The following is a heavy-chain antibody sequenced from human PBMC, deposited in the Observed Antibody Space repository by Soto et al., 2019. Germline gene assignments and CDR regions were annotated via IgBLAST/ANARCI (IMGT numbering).Heavy chain of an antibody. V-gene: IGHV3-23*01. CDR3: AKDRGGSGWSTLDH. Sequence: EVQLLESGGSLVHPGGSLRLSGAASGFSFSYFAMSWVRQAPGKGLEWVAAISGSGGNTYYADSVKGRFTISRDNSKNTLFLQMNSLRDEATAVYYCAKDRGGSGWSTLDHWRQGTLVTVSS. D-gene: IGHD6-19*01. CDR2: ISGSGGNT. CDR1: GFSFSYFA. J-gene: IGHJ4*02.